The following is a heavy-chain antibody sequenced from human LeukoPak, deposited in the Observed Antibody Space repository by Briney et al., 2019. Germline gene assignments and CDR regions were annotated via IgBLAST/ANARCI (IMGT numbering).Heavy chain of an antibody. D-gene: IGHD3-10*01. J-gene: IGHJ6*03. CDR3: ARLYYGWVYYYYYMDV. Sequence: PSETLSLTCAVYGGSFSGYYWSWIRQPPGKGLEWIGEINHSGSTNYNPSLKSRVTISVDTSKNQFSLKLSSVTAADTAVYYCARLYYGWVYYYYYMDVWGKGTTVTVSS. CDR2: INHSGST. CDR1: GGSFSGYY. V-gene: IGHV4-34*01.